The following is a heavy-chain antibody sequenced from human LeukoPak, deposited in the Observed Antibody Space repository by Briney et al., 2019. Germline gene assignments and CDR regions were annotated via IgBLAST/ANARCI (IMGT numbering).Heavy chain of an antibody. CDR2: IYHSGST. V-gene: IGHV4-38-2*02. Sequence: SETLSLTCTVSGYSISSGYYWGWIRQPPGKGLEWIGSIYHSGSTYYNPSLKSRVTISVDTSKNQFSLKLSSVTAADTAVYYCAREIIAAGDYWGQGTLVTVSS. CDR1: GYSISSGYY. D-gene: IGHD6-13*01. CDR3: AREIIAAGDY. J-gene: IGHJ4*02.